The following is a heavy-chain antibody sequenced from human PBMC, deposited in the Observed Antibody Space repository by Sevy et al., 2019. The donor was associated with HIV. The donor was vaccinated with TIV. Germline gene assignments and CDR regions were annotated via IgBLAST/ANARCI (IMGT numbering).Heavy chain of an antibody. D-gene: IGHD1-7*01. CDR1: GYTFTDDY. Sequence: ASVKVSCKASGYTFTDDYLHWVRQVPGLGLEWMGRVYPNSGGTNYARKFQGSVTMTRDTSISTAYMELSRLRFDDTAVYYCARDGGGGTTNSGMDVWGQGTTVTVSS. J-gene: IGHJ6*02. CDR2: VYPNSGGT. V-gene: IGHV1-2*06. CDR3: ARDGGGGTTNSGMDV.